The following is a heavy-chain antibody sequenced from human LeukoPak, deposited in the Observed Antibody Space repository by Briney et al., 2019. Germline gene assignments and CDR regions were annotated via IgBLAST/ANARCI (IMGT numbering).Heavy chain of an antibody. V-gene: IGHV1-18*01. Sequence: ASVKVSCKASGYTFIKYGISWVRRAPGRGLEWMGRISVVDGDVDYAEDLQTRVTLTAERYTNTVYMELRSLRPDDTAEYYCVRDADTSRGRDPWGQGTLVKVSS. CDR3: VRDADTSRGRDP. J-gene: IGHJ5*02. CDR2: ISVVDGDV. D-gene: IGHD1-26*01. CDR1: GYTFIKYG.